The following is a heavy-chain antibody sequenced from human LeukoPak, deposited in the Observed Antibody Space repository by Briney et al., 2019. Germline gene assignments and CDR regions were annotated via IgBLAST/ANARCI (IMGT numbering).Heavy chain of an antibody. Sequence: ASVKVSCKASGYTFTSYHLHWVRQARGQGLEWMGIINPSGGSTTYAQKFQGRVTMTRETSTSTVYMELSSLRSEDTAVYYCARNPLSLRGVDSWGQGALVTVSS. J-gene: IGHJ4*02. CDR3: ARNPLSLRGVDS. CDR2: INPSGGST. V-gene: IGHV1-46*01. CDR1: GYTFTSYH. D-gene: IGHD3-16*01.